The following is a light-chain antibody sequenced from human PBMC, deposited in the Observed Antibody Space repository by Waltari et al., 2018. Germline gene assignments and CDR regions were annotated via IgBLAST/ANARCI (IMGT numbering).Light chain of an antibody. CDR2: QDS. CDR1: RLGDQY. Sequence: SYELTQRPSVSVSPGQTASITHSPARLGDQYVSWYQLKPGQSPVLVIYQDSQRPSGIPERFSGSNSGNTATLTISGTQAMDEADYYCQAWDSSTVVFGGGTKLTVL. J-gene: IGLJ2*01. CDR3: QAWDSSTVV. V-gene: IGLV3-1*01.